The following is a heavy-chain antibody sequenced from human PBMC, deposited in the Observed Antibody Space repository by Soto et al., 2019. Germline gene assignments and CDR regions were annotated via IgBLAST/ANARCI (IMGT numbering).Heavy chain of an antibody. CDR2: IIPIFGTA. Sequence: SVKVSCKASGGTFSSYAISWVRQAPGQGLEWMGGIIPIFGTANYAQKFQGRVTITADESTSTAYMELSSLRSEDTAVYYCAIWMATHHDAFDIWGQGTMVTVSS. CDR1: GGTFSSYA. J-gene: IGHJ3*02. V-gene: IGHV1-69*13. CDR3: AIWMATHHDAFDI. D-gene: IGHD5-12*01.